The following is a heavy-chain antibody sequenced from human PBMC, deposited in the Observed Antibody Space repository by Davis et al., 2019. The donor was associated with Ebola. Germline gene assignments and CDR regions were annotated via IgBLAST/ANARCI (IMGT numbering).Heavy chain of an antibody. D-gene: IGHD1-7*01. CDR2: ISSSSSYI. CDR1: GFTFSSYS. V-gene: IGHV3-21*01. CDR3: ARGGQDWNYAGPHFDY. Sequence: PGGSLRLSCAASGFTFSSYSMNWVRQAPGKGLEWVSSISSSSSYIYYADSVKGRFTISRDNAKNSLYLQMNSLRAEDTAVYYCARGGQDWNYAGPHFDYWGQGTLVTVSS. J-gene: IGHJ4*02.